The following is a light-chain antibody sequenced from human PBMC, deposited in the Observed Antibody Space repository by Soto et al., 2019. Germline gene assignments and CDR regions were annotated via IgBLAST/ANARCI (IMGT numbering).Light chain of an antibody. J-gene: IGKJ5*01. Sequence: LVLTQSPATLSLSPGARATLSCRVSQSVSSYLAWYQQKPGQAPRLLIYDASNRATGIPARFSGSGSGTDFTLTISSLEPEDFAVYYCQQRSNWPITFGQGTRLEIK. CDR2: DAS. CDR3: QQRSNWPIT. CDR1: QSVSSY. V-gene: IGKV3-11*01.